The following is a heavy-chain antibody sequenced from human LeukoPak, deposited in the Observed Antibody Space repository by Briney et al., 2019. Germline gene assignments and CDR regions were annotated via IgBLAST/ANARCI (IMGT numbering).Heavy chain of an antibody. J-gene: IGHJ6*02. CDR3: AKYDFWSGYGIDV. V-gene: IGHV3-30*18. D-gene: IGHD3-3*01. CDR2: ISYDGSTK. Sequence: GGSLRLSCAASGFTFSSSGMHWVRQAPGKGLEWVAVISYDGSTKCYAGSVKGRFTISRDNSKNTLYLQMNSLRAEDTAVYYCAKYDFWSGYGIDVWGQGTTVTVSS. CDR1: GFTFSSSG.